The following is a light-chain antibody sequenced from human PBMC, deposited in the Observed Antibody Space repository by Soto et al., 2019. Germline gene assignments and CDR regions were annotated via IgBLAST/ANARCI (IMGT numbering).Light chain of an antibody. CDR3: QQYYSTPIT. CDR1: HSFLYSSNNKNY. Sequence: DIVMTQSPDSLAVSLFEISTINFNSIHSFLYSSNNKNYLAWYQQKPGQPPKLXIYWASTRESGVPDRFSGSGSGTDFTLTISSLQAEDVAVYYCQQYYSTPITFGQGTRLEIK. CDR2: WAS. J-gene: IGKJ5*01. V-gene: IGKV4-1*01.